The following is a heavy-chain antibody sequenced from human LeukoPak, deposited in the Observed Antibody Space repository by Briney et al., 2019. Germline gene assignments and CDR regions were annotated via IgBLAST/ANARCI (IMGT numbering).Heavy chain of an antibody. Sequence: PSETLSLTCGVSGGSITSTNWWSWVRQPPGQGLEWIGEVSLSGLTNYNPSLSSRVIMALDTSKNHLSLNLTSVTAADTAVYYCSRENWGFSPFGYWGQGTLVTVPS. CDR1: GGSITSTNW. CDR2: VSLSGLT. CDR3: SRENWGFSPFGY. J-gene: IGHJ4*02. V-gene: IGHV4-4*02. D-gene: IGHD3-16*01.